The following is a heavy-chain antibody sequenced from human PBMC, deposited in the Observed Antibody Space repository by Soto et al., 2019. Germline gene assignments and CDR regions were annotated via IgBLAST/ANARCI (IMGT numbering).Heavy chain of an antibody. V-gene: IGHV3-23*01. D-gene: IGHD3-9*01. Sequence: PGGSLRLSCAASGFTFSSYAMSWVRQAPGKGLEWVSAISGSGGSTYYADSVKGRFTISRDNSKNTLYLQMNSLRAEDTAVYYCAKHREASIAYYDILTGYYPSYYFDYWGQGTLVTVSS. CDR2: ISGSGGST. CDR3: AKHREASIAYYDILTGYYPSYYFDY. CDR1: GFTFSSYA. J-gene: IGHJ4*02.